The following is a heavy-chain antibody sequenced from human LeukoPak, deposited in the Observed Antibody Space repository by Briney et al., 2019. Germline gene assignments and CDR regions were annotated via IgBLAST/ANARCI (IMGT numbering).Heavy chain of an antibody. Sequence: GGSLRLSCAAPGFNFSSYAMSWVRQAPGEGLEWVSAISGSGGSTYYADSVKGRFTISRDNSKNTLYLQMNSLRAEDTAVYYCAKDRGGYSYGSLGYYGMDVWGQGTTVTVSS. V-gene: IGHV3-23*01. J-gene: IGHJ6*02. CDR2: ISGSGGST. CDR1: GFNFSSYA. D-gene: IGHD5-18*01. CDR3: AKDRGGYSYGSLGYYGMDV.